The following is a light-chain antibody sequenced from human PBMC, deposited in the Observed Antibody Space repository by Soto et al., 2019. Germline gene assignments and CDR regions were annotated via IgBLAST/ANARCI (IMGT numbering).Light chain of an antibody. CDR1: QDISSS. Sequence: IQLTQSPSSLSASVGDRVTITCRASQDISSSLAWYQQKAGKAPKLLIYGASILQSGVPSGFSGSGFGTDFTLTISSLRAEDFAIYFCQQTKSYPSTFGGGTRVEI. CDR2: GAS. J-gene: IGKJ4*01. V-gene: IGKV1-13*02. CDR3: QQTKSYPST.